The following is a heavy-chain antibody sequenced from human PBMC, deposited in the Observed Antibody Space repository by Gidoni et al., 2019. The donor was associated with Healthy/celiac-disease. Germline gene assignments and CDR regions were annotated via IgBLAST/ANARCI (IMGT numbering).Heavy chain of an antibody. J-gene: IGHJ4*02. CDR1: GGSFSGYY. CDR3: ARGGGYTAMGYI. CDR2: INHSGST. D-gene: IGHD5-18*01. V-gene: IGHV4-34*01. Sequence: QVPLQQWGAGLLKPSETLSLTCAVYGGSFSGYYWSWIRQPPGKGLEWIGEINHSGSTNYNPSLKSRVTISVDTSKNQFSLKRSSVTAADTAVYYCARGGGYTAMGYIWGQGTLVTVSS.